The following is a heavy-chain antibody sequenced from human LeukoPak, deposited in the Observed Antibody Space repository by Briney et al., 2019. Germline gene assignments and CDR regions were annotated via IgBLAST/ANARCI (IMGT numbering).Heavy chain of an antibody. V-gene: IGHV4-59*01. CDR2: IYYSGST. CDR3: ARSGWFGDKRRTDAFDI. Sequence: PSETLSLTCTVSGGSISSYYWSWIRQPPGKGLEWIGYIYYSGSTNYNPSLKSRVTISVDTSKNQFSLKLSSVTAADTAVYYCARSGWFGDKRRTDAFDIWGQGTMVTVSS. J-gene: IGHJ3*02. CDR1: GGSISSYY. D-gene: IGHD3-10*01.